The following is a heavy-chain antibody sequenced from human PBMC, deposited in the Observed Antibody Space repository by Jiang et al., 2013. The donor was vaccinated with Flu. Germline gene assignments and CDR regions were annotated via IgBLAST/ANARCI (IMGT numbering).Heavy chain of an antibody. V-gene: IGHV4-30-4*08. CDR2: IYYSGST. Sequence: GSGLVKPSQTLSLTCTVSGGSISSGDYYWSWIRQPPGKGLEWIGYIYYSGSTYYNPSLKSRVTISVDTSKNQFSLKLSSVTAADTAVYYCARVADILTGYSPDDSYYFDYWGQGTLVTVSS. CDR3: ARVADILTGYSPDDSYYFDY. J-gene: IGHJ4*02. CDR1: GGSISSGDYY. D-gene: IGHD3-9*01.